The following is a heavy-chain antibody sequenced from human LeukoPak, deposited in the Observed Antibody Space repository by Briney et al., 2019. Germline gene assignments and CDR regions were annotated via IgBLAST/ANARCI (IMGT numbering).Heavy chain of an antibody. CDR3: TVTSRDY. CDR1: GFPVTDYG. Sequence: PGGSLRLSCAASGFPVTDYGMSWARQAPGKGLEWVGFIRGDEYGGTTDYVASVRGRFTTARDETKNIVSLQMNDLKMEDSAVYYCTVTSRDYWGQGTRVIVSS. CDR2: IRGDEYGGTT. D-gene: IGHD2-21*02. J-gene: IGHJ4*01. V-gene: IGHV3-49*04.